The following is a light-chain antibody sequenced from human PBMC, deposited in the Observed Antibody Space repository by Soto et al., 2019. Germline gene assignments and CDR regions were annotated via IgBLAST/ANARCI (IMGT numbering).Light chain of an antibody. CDR1: QDIGGR. J-gene: IGKJ1*01. CDR2: AAS. CDR3: LQVYSFPRT. Sequence: DIQMTQSPSXVXXSXXXXXXXXCRASQDIGGRLAWFQQKPGKAPQYLIQAASILQSGVPSRFSGSGSGTEFILTINNLQPEDFASYFCLQVYSFPRTFGLGTKVDIK. V-gene: IGKV1-12*01.